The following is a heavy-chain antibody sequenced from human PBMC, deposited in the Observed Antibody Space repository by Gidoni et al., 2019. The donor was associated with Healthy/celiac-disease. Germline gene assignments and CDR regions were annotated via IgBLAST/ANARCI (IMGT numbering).Heavy chain of an antibody. V-gene: IGHV3-53*01. CDR3: ARVRLWFGEIYGMDV. J-gene: IGHJ6*02. CDR2: IYSGCST. D-gene: IGHD3-10*01. Sequence: EVQLVEAGGGLIQPGGSLRLSCAASVFSVSSNYLSWVGQAPGKGLEWVSVIYSGCSTYYADSVKGRFTIAIDNSKNTLYLQMNSLRAEDTALYYCARVRLWFGEIYGMDVWGQGTTVTVSS. CDR1: VFSVSSNY.